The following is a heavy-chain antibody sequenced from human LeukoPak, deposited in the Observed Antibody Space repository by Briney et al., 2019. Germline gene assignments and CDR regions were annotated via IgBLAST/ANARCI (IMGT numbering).Heavy chain of an antibody. Sequence: GESLKISCKVSGYTFTSDWIGWVRQMPGKGLEWMGIIYPGDSDTRYSPSFQGQITISADKSINTAYLQWSSLKASDTAMYYCARHILARYTYSYDGMDVWGQGTTVTVSS. J-gene: IGHJ6*02. V-gene: IGHV5-51*01. D-gene: IGHD5-18*01. CDR2: IYPGDSDT. CDR1: GYTFTSDW. CDR3: ARHILARYTYSYDGMDV.